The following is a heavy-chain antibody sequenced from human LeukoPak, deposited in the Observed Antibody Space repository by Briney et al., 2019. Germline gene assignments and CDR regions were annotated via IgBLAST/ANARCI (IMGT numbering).Heavy chain of an antibody. V-gene: IGHV3-23*01. J-gene: IGHJ4*02. Sequence: GGTLRLSCAASGFTFSNYAMNWVRQAPGKGLEWVSTISGGGGTTYYADSVKGRFTISRDNSKNTLYLQMNSLRAEDTAVYYCARDRYYYDSSGYMTDYWGQGTLVTVSS. CDR1: GFTFSNYA. CDR3: ARDRYYYDSSGYMTDY. D-gene: IGHD3-22*01. CDR2: ISGGGGTT.